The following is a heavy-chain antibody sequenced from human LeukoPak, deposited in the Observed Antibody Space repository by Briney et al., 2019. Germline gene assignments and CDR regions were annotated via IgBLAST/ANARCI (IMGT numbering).Heavy chain of an antibody. CDR2: IYYSGST. CDR1: GGSISSYY. J-gene: IGHJ4*02. Sequence: PSETLSLTCTVSGGSISSYYWSWIRQPPGKGLEWIGYIYYSGSTNYNPSLKSRVTISVDTSKNQFSLKLSSVTAADTAVYYCARQRWLQPSAGFDYWGQGTLVTVSS. CDR3: ARQRWLQPSAGFDY. D-gene: IGHD5-12*01. V-gene: IGHV4-59*08.